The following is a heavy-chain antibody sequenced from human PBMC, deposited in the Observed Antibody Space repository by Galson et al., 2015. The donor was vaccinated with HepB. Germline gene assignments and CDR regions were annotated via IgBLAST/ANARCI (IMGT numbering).Heavy chain of an antibody. CDR2: ISSSSNYI. D-gene: IGHD3-10*01. CDR1: GFTFSSYS. V-gene: IGHV3-21*01. J-gene: IGHJ4*02. Sequence: LRLSCAASGFTFSSYSMNWVRQAPGKGLEWVSSISSSSNYIYYADSVKGRFTISRDNAKNSLYLQMNSLRAEDTAVYYCARDPRHYGSGSYYNGFDYWGQGTLVTVSS. CDR3: ARDPRHYGSGSYYNGFDY.